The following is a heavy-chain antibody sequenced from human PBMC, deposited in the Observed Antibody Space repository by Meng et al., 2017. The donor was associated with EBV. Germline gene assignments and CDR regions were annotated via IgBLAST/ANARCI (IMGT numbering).Heavy chain of an antibody. CDR2: LIPMSGAP. V-gene: IGHV1-69*01. J-gene: IGHJ4*02. CDR1: GGTFRSDA. D-gene: IGHD3-10*01. CDR3: ASESGRGFTPDY. Sequence: VQLEQAGAEVKKPGSSLKVSCRTSGGTFRSDAVSWVRQAPGQGLEWMGGLIPMSGAPHYAQKFQDRVTIIADESTSTHSMELNNLRFEDTAMYYCASESGRGFTPDYWGQGTLVTVSS.